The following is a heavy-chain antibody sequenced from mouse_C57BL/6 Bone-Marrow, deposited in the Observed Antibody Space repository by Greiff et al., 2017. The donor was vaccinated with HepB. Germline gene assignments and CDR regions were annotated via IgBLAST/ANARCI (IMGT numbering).Heavy chain of an antibody. CDR2: IRSKSNNYAT. J-gene: IGHJ4*01. CDR3: VREDGGYAMDY. Sequence: EVMLVESGGGLVQPKGSLKLSCAASGFSFNTYAMNWVRQAPGKGLEWVARIRSKSNNYATYYADSVKDRFTISRDDSESMLYLQMNNLKTEDTAMYYCVREDGGYAMDYSGQGTSVTVSS. D-gene: IGHD1-1*01. CDR1: GFSFNTYA. V-gene: IGHV10-1*01.